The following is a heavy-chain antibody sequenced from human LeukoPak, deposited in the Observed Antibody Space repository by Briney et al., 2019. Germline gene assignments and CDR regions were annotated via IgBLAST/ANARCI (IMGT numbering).Heavy chain of an antibody. D-gene: IGHD3-16*01. CDR2: ISPSSGGA. CDR1: GYTFTSYY. CDR3: AREFCFDGSAYGWFDP. J-gene: IGHJ5*02. V-gene: IGHV1-46*01. Sequence: ASVKVSCKASGYTFTSYYIHWVRQAPGQGLEWVGIISPSSGGANYAQKFQGRVTMTRDTSTSTVSMELSSLRSEDTAMYYCAREFCFDGSAYGWFDPWGQGTQVTVSS.